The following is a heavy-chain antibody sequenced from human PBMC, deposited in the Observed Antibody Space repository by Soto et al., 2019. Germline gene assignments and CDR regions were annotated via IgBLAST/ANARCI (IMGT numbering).Heavy chain of an antibody. V-gene: IGHV1-69*02. CDR1: GDTFAFHS. Sequence: QVQLVQSGAAVKRPGSSVKVSCKASGDTFAFHSINWVRQAPGLGLEWMGRINPILSMSNYAQRFQGRVTMTEDKSTSTAYMVLSSLRSEDTAIYYCATSYGSGYRAVDCWGQGALGTVSS. D-gene: IGHD3-10*01. CDR2: INPILSMS. CDR3: ATSYGSGYRAVDC. J-gene: IGHJ4*02.